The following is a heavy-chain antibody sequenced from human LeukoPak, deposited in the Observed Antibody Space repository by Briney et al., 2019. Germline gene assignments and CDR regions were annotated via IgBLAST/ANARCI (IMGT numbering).Heavy chain of an antibody. V-gene: IGHV4-59*01. CDR2: INHSGNT. D-gene: IGHD1-26*01. J-gene: IGHJ4*02. CDR1: GGSISSYF. CDR3: ARGQGSGSYYLDY. Sequence: SETLSLTCSVSGGSISSYFWSWIRQPPGTGLEWIEYINHSGNTYYNPSLKSRVTISVDTSKNQLSLKLSSVTAADTAVYYCARGQGSGSYYLDYWGQGTLVTVSS.